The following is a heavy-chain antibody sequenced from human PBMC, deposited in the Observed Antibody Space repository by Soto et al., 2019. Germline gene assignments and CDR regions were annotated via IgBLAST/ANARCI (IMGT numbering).Heavy chain of an antibody. V-gene: IGHV1-46*01. J-gene: IGHJ4*02. CDR1: GYTFTANY. D-gene: IGHD3-22*01. CDR2: VDPGSGRT. CDR3: ARDLYYYDSSDYYLHY. Sequence: QVQLVQSGAEVKKPGASAKVSCKASGYTFTANYMYWVRQAPGQGLEWLGMVDPGSGRTTYAQKFQGRVNMTRDMSTSTVYMEMSSLRSDDTAVYYCARDLYYYDSSDYYLHYWGQGTVVTVSS.